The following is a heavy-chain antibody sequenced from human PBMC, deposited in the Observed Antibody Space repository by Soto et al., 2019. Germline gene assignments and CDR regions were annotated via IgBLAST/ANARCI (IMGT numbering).Heavy chain of an antibody. J-gene: IGHJ4*02. V-gene: IGHV5-51*01. CDR2: MYPGCSDT. D-gene: IGHD5-12*01. Sequence: PGEYPKTSFNGSGYSFHSYWIVRVRHMPAKGLERMRIMYPGCSDTRYSPSFQGQVTISADRSISTAYLRWSSLTASDSAMYYCAITAGSGYGLDVWGQGTLVTVSS. CDR3: AITAGSGYGLDV. CDR1: GYSFHSYW.